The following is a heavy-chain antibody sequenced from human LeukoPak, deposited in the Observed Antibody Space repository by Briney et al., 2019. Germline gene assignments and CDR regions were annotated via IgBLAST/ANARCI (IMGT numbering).Heavy chain of an antibody. D-gene: IGHD6-19*01. CDR1: GGTFSSYV. Sequence: GASVKVSCKASGGTFSSYVISWVRQAPGQGLEWMGGIIPIFGTANYAQKFQGRVTITADESTSTAYMELSSLRSEDTAVYYCARVSIAVAGYYYYYYMDVWAKGPRSPSP. CDR2: IIPIFGTA. V-gene: IGHV1-69*13. CDR3: ARVSIAVAGYYYYYYMDV. J-gene: IGHJ6*03.